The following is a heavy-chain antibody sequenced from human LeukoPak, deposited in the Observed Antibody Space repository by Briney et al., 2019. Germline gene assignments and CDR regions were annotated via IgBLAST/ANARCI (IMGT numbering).Heavy chain of an antibody. CDR1: GFTFSAYH. CDR2: ISTTGTTI. J-gene: IGHJ4*02. CDR3: ARVWQDYSGVDY. V-gene: IGHV3-48*02. D-gene: IGHD2-21*01. Sequence: GGSLRLSCAASGFTFSAYHINWVRQAPGKGLEWISYISTTGTTIHYADSVKGRFAVSRDNAKSSLYLQMNSLRDEDTAVYYCARVWQDYSGVDYWGQGTLVTVSS.